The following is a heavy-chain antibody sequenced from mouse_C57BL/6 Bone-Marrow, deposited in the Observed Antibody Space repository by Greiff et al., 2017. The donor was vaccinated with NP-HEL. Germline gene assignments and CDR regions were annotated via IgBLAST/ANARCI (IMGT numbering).Heavy chain of an antibody. D-gene: IGHD4-1*01. J-gene: IGHJ4*01. CDR2: IDPENGDT. CDR1: GFNIKDDY. V-gene: IGHV14-4*01. Sequence: VHVKQSGAELVRPGASVKLSCTASGFNIKDDYMHWVKQRPEQGLEWIGWIDPENGDTEYASKFQGKATITADTSSNTAYLQLSSLTSEDTAVYYCTTLGSAMDYWGQGTSVTVSS. CDR3: TTLGSAMDY.